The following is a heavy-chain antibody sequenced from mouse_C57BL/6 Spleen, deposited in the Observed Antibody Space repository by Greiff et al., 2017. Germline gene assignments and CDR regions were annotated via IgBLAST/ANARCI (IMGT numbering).Heavy chain of an antibody. Sequence: QVQLQQSGPELVKPGASVKISCKASGYAFSSSWMNWVKQRPGKGLEWIGRIYPGDGDTNYNGKFKGKATLTADKSSSTAYMQLSSLTSEDSAVYFCGSGYFDVWGTGTTVTVSS. CDR1: GYAFSSSW. J-gene: IGHJ1*03. CDR3: GSGYFDV. CDR2: IYPGDGDT. V-gene: IGHV1-82*01.